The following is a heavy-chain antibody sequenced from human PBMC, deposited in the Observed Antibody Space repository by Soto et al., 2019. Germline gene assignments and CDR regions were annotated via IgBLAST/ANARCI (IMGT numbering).Heavy chain of an antibody. CDR3: TKASSDRHHMDV. CDR1: GFTFSNFV. V-gene: IGHV3-23*01. Sequence: GESRNLSCAASGFTFSNFVMRWVRQTPGKGLEWVSTITDTGGDTYYTDSVKGRFTISRDNSKNTLYLQMTSLRAEDTALYYCTKASSDRHHMDVWGQGTTVTVSS. CDR2: ITDTGGDT. J-gene: IGHJ6*02.